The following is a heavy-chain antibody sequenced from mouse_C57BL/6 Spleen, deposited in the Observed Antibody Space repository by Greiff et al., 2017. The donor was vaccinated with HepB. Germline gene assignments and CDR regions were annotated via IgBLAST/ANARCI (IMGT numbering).Heavy chain of an antibody. V-gene: IGHV1-18*01. CDR1: GYTFTDYN. Sequence: VQRKQSGTERVKPGASVKIPGKASGYTFTDYNMDWVKQSHGKSLEWIGDINPNNGGTIYNQKFKGKATLTVDKSSSTAYMELRSLTSEDTAVYYCARYPDGYRNFDVWGTGTTVTVSS. D-gene: IGHD2-3*01. CDR3: ARYPDGYRNFDV. CDR2: INPNNGGT. J-gene: IGHJ1*03.